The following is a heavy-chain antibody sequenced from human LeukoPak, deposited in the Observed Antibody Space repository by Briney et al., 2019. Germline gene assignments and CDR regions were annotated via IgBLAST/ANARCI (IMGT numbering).Heavy chain of an antibody. Sequence: GGSLRLSCAASGFTFSSYAMSGVRQAPGKGLEWVSAISGSGGSTYYADSVKGRFTISRDNSKNTLYLQMNSLRAEDTAVYYCALEDYVWGSYRPGGDAFDIWGQGTMVTVSS. J-gene: IGHJ3*02. CDR1: GFTFSSYA. CDR2: ISGSGGST. V-gene: IGHV3-23*01. CDR3: ALEDYVWGSYRPGGDAFDI. D-gene: IGHD3-16*02.